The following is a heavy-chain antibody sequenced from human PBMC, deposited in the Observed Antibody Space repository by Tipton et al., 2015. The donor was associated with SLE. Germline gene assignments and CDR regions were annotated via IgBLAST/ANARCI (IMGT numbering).Heavy chain of an antibody. V-gene: IGHV4-4*07. D-gene: IGHD5-12*01. CDR1: GGSISTNY. Sequence: TLSLTCIVSGGSISTNYWSWIRQPAGKGLEWIGRVYCRGSTDYNPSLESRVTMSIDTSKNEFSLKLRSVTAADTAIYYCAGGGVATMGGYAFEIWGQGTMVTVSS. J-gene: IGHJ3*02. CDR3: AGGGVATMGGYAFEI. CDR2: VYCRGST.